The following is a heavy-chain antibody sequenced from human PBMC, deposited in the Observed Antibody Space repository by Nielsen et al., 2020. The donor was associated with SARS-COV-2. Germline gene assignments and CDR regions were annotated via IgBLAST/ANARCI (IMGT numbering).Heavy chain of an antibody. V-gene: IGHV4-31*03. CDR3: ARDTLAGITIFGVVTHYGMDV. Sequence: LRLSCTVSGDSIRSGGFYWTWIRQHPGKGLEWIGYIYYSGSTYYNPSLKSRVTISVDTSKNQFSLKLSSVTAADTAVYYCARDTLAGITIFGVVTHYGMDVWGQGTTVTVSS. D-gene: IGHD3-3*01. J-gene: IGHJ6*02. CDR2: IYYSGST. CDR1: GDSIRSGGFY.